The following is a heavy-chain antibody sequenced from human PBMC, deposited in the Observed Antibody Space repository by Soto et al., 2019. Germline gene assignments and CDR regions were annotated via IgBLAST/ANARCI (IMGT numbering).Heavy chain of an antibody. J-gene: IGHJ6*02. CDR2: MSDDGSNE. Sequence: GGSLRLSCAASGFTFGDFVMHWLRQAPGKGLEWVTVMSDDGSNEYYADSVKGRLTISRDNSKNTLYLQMNSLRPEDTAVYYCAVLGYCSSPSCYTDYYYGMDVWGQGTTVTVSS. D-gene: IGHD2-2*02. V-gene: IGHV3-30*14. CDR3: AVLGYCSSPSCYTDYYYGMDV. CDR1: GFTFGDFV.